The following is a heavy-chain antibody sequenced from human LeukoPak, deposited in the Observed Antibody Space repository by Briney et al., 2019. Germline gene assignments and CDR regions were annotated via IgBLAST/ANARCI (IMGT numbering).Heavy chain of an antibody. CDR2: ISSSSSYI. CDR1: GFTFSSYS. CDR3: ARVAPRAFYYYGMDV. J-gene: IGHJ6*02. Sequence: GGSLRLSCAASGFTFSSYSMNWVRQAPGRGLKWVSSISSSSSYIYYADSVKGRFTISRDNAKNSLYLQMNSLRAEDTAVYYCARVAPRAFYYYGMDVWGQGTTVTVSS. V-gene: IGHV3-21*01.